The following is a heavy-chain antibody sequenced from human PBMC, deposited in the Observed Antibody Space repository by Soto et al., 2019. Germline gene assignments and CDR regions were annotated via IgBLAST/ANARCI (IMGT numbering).Heavy chain of an antibody. J-gene: IGHJ4*02. CDR1: GYTFTGYY. D-gene: IGHD3-10*01. CDR3: ARAWITMVRGVLGY. CDR2: INPNSGGT. Sequence: ASVKVSCKASGYTFTGYYMHWVRQAPGQGLEWMGWINPNSGGTNYAQKFQGWVTMTRDTSISTAYMELSRLRPDDTAVYYCARAWITMVRGVLGYWGQGTLVTVSS. V-gene: IGHV1-2*04.